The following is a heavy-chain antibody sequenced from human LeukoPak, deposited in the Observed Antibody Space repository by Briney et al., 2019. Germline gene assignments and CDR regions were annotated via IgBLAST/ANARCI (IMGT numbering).Heavy chain of an antibody. Sequence: ASVKVSCKASGDTFTGYYMHWVRQAPGQGLEWMGIINPSGGSTSYAQKFQGRVTMTRDTSTSTVYMELSSLRSEDTAVYYCARDYSGVRGVNIYPYYFDYWGQGTLVTVSS. V-gene: IGHV1-46*01. J-gene: IGHJ4*02. CDR1: GDTFTGYY. CDR2: INPSGGST. CDR3: ARDYSGVRGVNIYPYYFDY. D-gene: IGHD3-10*01.